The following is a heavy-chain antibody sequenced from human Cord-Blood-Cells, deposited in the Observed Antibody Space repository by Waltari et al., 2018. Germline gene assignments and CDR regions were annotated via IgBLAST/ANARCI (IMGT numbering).Heavy chain of an antibody. CDR1: GYTFTGYY. V-gene: IGHV1-2*02. D-gene: IGHD1-1*01. CDR2: INPNSGGT. Sequence: QVQLVQSGAEVKKPGASVKVSAKASGYTFTGYYMHWVGPAPGQGLEWMGWINPNSGGTNYAQKFQGRVTMTRDTSISTAYMELSRLRSDDTAVYYCARVLDGNEVAFDYWGQGTLVTVSS. J-gene: IGHJ4*02. CDR3: ARVLDGNEVAFDY.